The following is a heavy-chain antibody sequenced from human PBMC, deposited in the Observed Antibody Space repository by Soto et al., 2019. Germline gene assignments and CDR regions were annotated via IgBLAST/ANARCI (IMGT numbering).Heavy chain of an antibody. J-gene: IGHJ6*02. Sequence: QLQLQESGPGLVKPSETLSLTCTVSGGSISSSSYYWGWIRQPPGKGLEWIGSIYYSGSTYYNPSLKSRVTISVDTSKSQFSLKLSSVTDAGTAVYYCASISYYDFWSGYLGLAPYFYGMDVWGQGTTVTVSS. V-gene: IGHV4-39*01. CDR1: GGSISSSSYY. CDR3: ASISYYDFWSGYLGLAPYFYGMDV. D-gene: IGHD3-3*01. CDR2: IYYSGST.